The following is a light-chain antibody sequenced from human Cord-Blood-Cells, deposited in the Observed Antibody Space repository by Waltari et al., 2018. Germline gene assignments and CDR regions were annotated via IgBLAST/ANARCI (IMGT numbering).Light chain of an antibody. J-gene: IGKJ2*01. CDR2: WAS. CDR1: QSVLYSSNNKNY. CDR3: QQYYSTPYT. Sequence: DIVMTQSPDSLAVSLGERATINCKSSQSVLYSSNNKNYLAWYQQKPEQPPKLLIYWASTRESGVPDRVSGSVSGTDFTLTISSLQAEDVAVYYCQQYYSTPYTFGQVTKLEIK. V-gene: IGKV4-1*01.